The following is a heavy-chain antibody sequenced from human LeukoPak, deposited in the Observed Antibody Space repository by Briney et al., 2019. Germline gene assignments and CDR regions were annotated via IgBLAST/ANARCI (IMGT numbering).Heavy chain of an antibody. V-gene: IGHV4-34*01. D-gene: IGHD3-10*01. J-gene: IGHJ6*02. CDR1: GGSFSGYY. CDR2: INHSGST. Sequence: PSETLSLTCAVYGGSFSGYYWSWIRQPPGKGLEWIGEINHSGSTNYNPSLKSRVTIPVDTSKNQFSLKLSSVTAADTAVYYCARDRSYYTGGMDVWGQGTTVTVSS. CDR3: ARDRSYYTGGMDV.